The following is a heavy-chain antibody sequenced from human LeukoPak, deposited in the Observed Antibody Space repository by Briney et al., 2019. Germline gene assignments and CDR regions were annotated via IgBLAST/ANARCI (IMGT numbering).Heavy chain of an antibody. CDR3: ARHRGDYYDSSGSFDY. D-gene: IGHD3-22*01. J-gene: IGHJ4*02. V-gene: IGHV4-39*01. CDR1: GGSNSNNNCY. Sequence: SETLSLTCTVSGGSNSNNNCYWGWIRQPPGKGLEWIGNIYYTGSTYYDPSLKSRVTISVDTSKNQFSLKLSSVTAADTAVYYCARHRGDYYDSSGSFDYWGQGTLVTVSS. CDR2: IYYTGST.